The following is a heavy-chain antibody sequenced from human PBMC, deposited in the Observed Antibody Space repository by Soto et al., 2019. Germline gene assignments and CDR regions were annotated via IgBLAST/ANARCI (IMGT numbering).Heavy chain of an antibody. CDR3: ARSNRFTHTHYYYYGMDV. CDR2: ISSSSSYI. V-gene: IGHV3-21*01. D-gene: IGHD3-3*01. CDR1: GFTFSSYS. Sequence: SLRLSCAASGFTFSSYSMNWVRQAPGKGLEWVSSISSSSSYIYYADSVKGRFTISRDNAKNSLYLQMNSLRAEDTAVYYCARSNRFTHTHYYYYGMDVWGQGPTVTVYS. J-gene: IGHJ6*02.